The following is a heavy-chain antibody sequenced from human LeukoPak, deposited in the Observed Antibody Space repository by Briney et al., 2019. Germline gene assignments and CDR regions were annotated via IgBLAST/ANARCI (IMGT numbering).Heavy chain of an antibody. Sequence: GGSLRLSCAASGFTFTSYSMSWVRQAPGKGLEWVSGTSDRGDYTYYADSVKGRFTISRDNAKNSLYLQMNSLRVEDTAVYYCARASSGSYLDAFDIWGQGTMVTVSS. V-gene: IGHV3-23*01. CDR1: GFTFTSYS. CDR3: ARASSGSYLDAFDI. J-gene: IGHJ3*02. D-gene: IGHD1-26*01. CDR2: TSDRGDYT.